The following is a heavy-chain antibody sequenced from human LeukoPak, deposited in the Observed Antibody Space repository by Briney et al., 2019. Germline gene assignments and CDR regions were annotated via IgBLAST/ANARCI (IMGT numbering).Heavy chain of an antibody. CDR3: ARVPTYYYDSSGRAGPFGY. J-gene: IGHJ4*02. Sequence: GGSLRLSCAASGFTFSSYEMNWVRQAPGKGLEWVSYISSSGSTIYYADSVKGRFTISRDNAKNSLYLQMNSLRAEDTAVYYCARVPTYYYDSSGRAGPFGYWGQGTLVIVSS. CDR1: GFTFSSYE. CDR2: ISSSGSTI. V-gene: IGHV3-48*03. D-gene: IGHD3-22*01.